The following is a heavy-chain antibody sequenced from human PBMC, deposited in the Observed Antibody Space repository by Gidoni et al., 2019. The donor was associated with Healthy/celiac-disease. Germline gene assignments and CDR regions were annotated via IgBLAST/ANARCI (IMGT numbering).Heavy chain of an antibody. Sequence: QVQLVESGGGVVQPGRSPRLSCAAPGFTFSSYGMHWVRQAPGKGLEWVAVIWYDGSNKYYADSVKGRFTISRDNSKNTLYLQMNSLRAEDTAVYYCASLPIVGATTEDYWGQGTLVTVSS. CDR1: GFTFSSYG. CDR3: ASLPIVGATTEDY. CDR2: IWYDGSNK. J-gene: IGHJ4*02. V-gene: IGHV3-33*01. D-gene: IGHD1-26*01.